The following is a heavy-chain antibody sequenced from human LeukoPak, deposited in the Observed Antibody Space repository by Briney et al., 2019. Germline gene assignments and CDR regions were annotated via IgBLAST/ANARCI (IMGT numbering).Heavy chain of an antibody. V-gene: IGHV1-18*01. CDR1: GYTFTSYG. J-gene: IGHJ6*02. Sequence: ASVKLSCKASGYTFTSYGISWVRQAPGQGLEWMRWISAYNGNTNYAQKLQGRVTMTTDTSTSTAYMELRSLRSDDTAVYYCARLPSNYYYYGMDVWGQGTTVTVSS. CDR2: ISAYNGNT. CDR3: ARLPSNYYYYGMDV. D-gene: IGHD4-11*01.